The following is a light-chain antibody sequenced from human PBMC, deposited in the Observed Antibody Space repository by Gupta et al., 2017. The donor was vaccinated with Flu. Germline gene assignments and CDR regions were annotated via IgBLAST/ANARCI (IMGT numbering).Light chain of an antibody. Sequence: ESVLTQSPATLSLSPGERATLSCRASQTVNPSLTWYQQKPGQAPRLLIYDASSRPAGIPARFSASGSGTDFTLTISSVEPEDFAVYYCQQRTSWPMYTFGQGTKLEMK. V-gene: IGKV3-11*01. J-gene: IGKJ2*01. CDR2: DAS. CDR3: QQRTSWPMYT. CDR1: QTVNPS.